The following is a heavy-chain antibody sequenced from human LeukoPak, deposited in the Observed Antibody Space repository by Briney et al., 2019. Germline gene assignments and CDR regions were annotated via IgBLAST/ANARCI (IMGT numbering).Heavy chain of an antibody. CDR1: GFTFSSYA. CDR3: AKGSPGYCSSTSCPGAKGFDY. J-gene: IGHJ4*02. V-gene: IGHV3-23*01. Sequence: GGSLRLSCAASGFTFSSYAMSWVRQAPGKGLEWVSAISGSGGSTYYADSVKGRFTISRDNSKNTLYLQMNSLRAEDTAVYHCAKGSPGYCSSTSCPGAKGFDYWGQGTLVTVSS. CDR2: ISGSGGST. D-gene: IGHD2-2*01.